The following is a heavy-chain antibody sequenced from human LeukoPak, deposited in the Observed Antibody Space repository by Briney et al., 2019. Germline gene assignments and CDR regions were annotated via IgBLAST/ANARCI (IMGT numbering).Heavy chain of an antibody. CDR2: ISRNGDNT. Sequence: GGSLRLSCAASGFTFSSYAMHWVRQAPGKGLEYVSAISRNGDNTYYANSVKGRFTISRDNSKSTLYLQMGSLRAEDMAVYYCARLRDGYNLADYRGQGTLVTVSS. CDR1: GFTFSSYA. D-gene: IGHD5-24*01. V-gene: IGHV3-64*01. CDR3: ARLRDGYNLADY. J-gene: IGHJ4*02.